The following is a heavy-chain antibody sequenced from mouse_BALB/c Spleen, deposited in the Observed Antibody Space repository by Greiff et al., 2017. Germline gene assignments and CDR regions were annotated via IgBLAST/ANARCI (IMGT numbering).Heavy chain of an antibody. CDR3: APGGNWFAY. CDR2: IDPENGNT. J-gene: IGHJ3*01. Sequence: EVQLQQSGAELVRPGALVKLSCKASGFNIKDYYMHWVKQRPEQGLEWIGWIDPENGNTIYDPKFQGKASITADTSSNTAYLQLSSLTSEDTAVYYCAPGGNWFAYWGQGTLVTVSA. CDR1: GFNIKDYY. V-gene: IGHV14-1*02.